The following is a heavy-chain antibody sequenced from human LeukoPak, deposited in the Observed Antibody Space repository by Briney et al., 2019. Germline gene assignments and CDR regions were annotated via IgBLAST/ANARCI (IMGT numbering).Heavy chain of an antibody. V-gene: IGHV1-69*04. CDR2: IIPILGIA. J-gene: IGHJ6*02. Sequence: SVKVSCKASGGTFSSYAISWVRQAPGQGLEWMGRIIPILGIANYAQKFQGRVTITADKSTSTAYMELSSLRSEDTAVYYCARARDNYYYYYGMDVWGQGTTVTVSS. CDR3: ARARDNYYYYYGMDV. D-gene: IGHD1-14*01. CDR1: GGTFSSYA.